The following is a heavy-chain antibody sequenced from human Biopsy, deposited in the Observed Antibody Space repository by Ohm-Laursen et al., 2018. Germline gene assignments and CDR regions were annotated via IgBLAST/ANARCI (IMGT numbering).Heavy chain of an antibody. V-gene: IGHV4-31*03. J-gene: IGHJ5*02. CDR3: ARADPPLFYYGSGSSNWFDP. CDR2: MYYSGSI. CDR1: GGSISSGTHY. D-gene: IGHD3-10*01. Sequence: TLSLTCTVSGGSISSGTHYWSWIRQHPGKGLEWIGYMYYSGSINYNPSLKSRVTISVDAPKNQFSLKLTSVTAADTAVYFCARADPPLFYYGSGSSNWFDPWGQGTLVTVSS.